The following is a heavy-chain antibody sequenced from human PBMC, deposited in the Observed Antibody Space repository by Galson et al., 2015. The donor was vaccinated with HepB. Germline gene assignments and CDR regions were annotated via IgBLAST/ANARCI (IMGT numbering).Heavy chain of an antibody. CDR2: MNPNSGST. D-gene: IGHD5-24*01. Sequence: SCKASGYTFNIFDISWVRQATGQGLEWMGWMNPNSGSTDYAQKFQGRVTMTRDTAISTAFMELSSLRSDDTAVYYCARGGRDGYNSHWGQGTMVTVSS. V-gene: IGHV1-8*01. CDR3: ARGGRDGYNSH. CDR1: GYTFNIFD. J-gene: IGHJ3*01.